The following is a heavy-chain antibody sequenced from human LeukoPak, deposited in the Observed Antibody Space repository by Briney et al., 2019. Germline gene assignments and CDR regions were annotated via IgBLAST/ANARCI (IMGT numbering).Heavy chain of an antibody. CDR2: ITWNSVGI. J-gene: IGHJ4*02. CDR3: AKDVSLYYDTIGYPHC. CDR1: GFTFDDYA. Sequence: PGGSLRLSCAASGFTFDDYAMHWVRRAPGKALEWVSGITWNSVGIGYADSVKGRFTISRDNAKNSLYLQMNSLRAEDTALYYCAKDVSLYYDTIGYPHCWGQGTLVTVSS. V-gene: IGHV3-9*01. D-gene: IGHD3-22*01.